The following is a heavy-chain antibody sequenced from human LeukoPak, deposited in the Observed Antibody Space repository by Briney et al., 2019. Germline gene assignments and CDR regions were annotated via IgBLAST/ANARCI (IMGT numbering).Heavy chain of an antibody. J-gene: IGHJ4*02. CDR3: AREWGLIAVAGGPGY. Sequence: PGGSLRLSCVASGFSFSKYGMHWVRQAPGKGLQWQAIIWYDGHNKYYADSVKGRFTISRDNSKNTLFLEMNDLKAEDTAVYYCAREWGLIAVAGGPGYWGQGTLVTVSS. CDR1: GFSFSKYG. D-gene: IGHD2-21*01. V-gene: IGHV3-33*01. CDR2: IWYDGHNK.